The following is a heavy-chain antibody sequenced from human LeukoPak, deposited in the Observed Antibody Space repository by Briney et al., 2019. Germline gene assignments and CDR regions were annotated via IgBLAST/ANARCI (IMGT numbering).Heavy chain of an antibody. CDR2: ISGSGGST. CDR3: AKDQWFGELFDYYYGMDV. J-gene: IGHJ6*02. CDR1: GFTFSSYA. D-gene: IGHD3-10*01. V-gene: IGHV3-23*01. Sequence: GGSLRLSCAASGFTFSSYAMSWVRQAPGKGLEWVSAISGSGGSTYYADSVKGRFTISRDNSKNTLYLQMNSLRAEDTAVYYCAKDQWFGELFDYYYGMDVWGQGTTVTVSS.